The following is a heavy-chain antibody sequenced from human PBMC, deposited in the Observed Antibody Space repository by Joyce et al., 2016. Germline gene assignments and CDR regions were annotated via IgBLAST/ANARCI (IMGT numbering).Heavy chain of an antibody. D-gene: IGHD3-16*02. J-gene: IGHJ4*01. Sequence: QVQLVQSGTEVKKPGASVKVSCKASGFTFTGYYMHWVRQAPGQGLEMMGCIKIANGETYYIQRCKGRYTISRDAATNAADKNALRLWADGTAFNFRGSEVRRIVGFDY. CDR3: GSEVRRIVGFDY. V-gene: IGHV1-2*02. CDR1: GFTFTGYY. CDR2: IKIANGET.